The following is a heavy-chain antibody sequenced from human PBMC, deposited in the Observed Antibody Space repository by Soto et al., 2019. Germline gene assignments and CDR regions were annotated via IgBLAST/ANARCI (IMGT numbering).Heavy chain of an antibody. CDR2: IIPIFGTA. CDR3: ARDWTGYYYDSSGYLDY. Sequence: ASVKVSCKASGGTFSSYAISWVRQAPGQGLEWMGGIIPIFGTANYAQKFQGRVTITADESTSTAYMELSSLRSEDTAVYYCARDWTGYYYDSSGYLDYWGQGTLVTVSS. D-gene: IGHD3-22*01. CDR1: GGTFSSYA. J-gene: IGHJ4*02. V-gene: IGHV1-69*13.